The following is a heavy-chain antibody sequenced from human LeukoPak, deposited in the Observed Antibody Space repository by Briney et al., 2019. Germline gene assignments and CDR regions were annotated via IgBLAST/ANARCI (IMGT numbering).Heavy chain of an antibody. D-gene: IGHD3-3*01. Sequence: GESLKISCKGSGYTFTSYWISWVRQMPGKGLEWMGKIDPSDSYTSYSPSSQGHVTISADKSISAAFLQWSSLKASDTAMYYCARHSHYDFWSGYLDYWGQGTLVTVSS. CDR2: IDPSDSYT. CDR1: GYTFTSYW. V-gene: IGHV5-10-1*01. CDR3: ARHSHYDFWSGYLDY. J-gene: IGHJ4*02.